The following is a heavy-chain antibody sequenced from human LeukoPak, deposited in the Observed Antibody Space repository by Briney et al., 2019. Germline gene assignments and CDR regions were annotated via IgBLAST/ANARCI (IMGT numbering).Heavy chain of an antibody. CDR1: AFTVSNNY. CDR3: ARKTSSFSPLDY. D-gene: IGHD3-3*02. CDR2: IYSCGST. V-gene: IGHV3-66*02. J-gene: IGHJ4*02. Sequence: GGSLRLSCTASAFTVSNNYMRCVRQAPEGGREGLSFIYSCGSTYYADSVKGRFTISRDNSRNTLYLQMNGLRAEDTAVYYCARKTSSFSPLDYWGQGTLVTVSS.